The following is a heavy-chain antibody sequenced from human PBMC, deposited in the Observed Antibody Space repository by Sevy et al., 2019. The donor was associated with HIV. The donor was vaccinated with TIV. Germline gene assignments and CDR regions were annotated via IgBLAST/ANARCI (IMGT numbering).Heavy chain of an antibody. V-gene: IGHV1-69*13. CDR1: GGTFSSYG. D-gene: IGHD6-19*01. Sequence: ASVKVSCKASGGTFSSYGISWVRQAPGQGLEWMGGIIPILGTVNYAQKFQGRVTITADESTKTAYMELSSPGSEDTAVYYCERGGGNGWYYFDYWGQETLVTVSS. J-gene: IGHJ4*02. CDR2: IIPILGTV. CDR3: ERGGGNGWYYFDY.